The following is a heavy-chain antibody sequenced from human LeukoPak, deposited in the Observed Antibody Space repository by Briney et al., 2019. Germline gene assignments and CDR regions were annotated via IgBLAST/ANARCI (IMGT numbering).Heavy chain of an antibody. J-gene: IGHJ3*02. CDR1: GFTFSSYW. V-gene: IGHV3-74*01. CDR2: INSDGSST. Sequence: PGGSLRLSCAASGFTFSSYWMHWVRQAPGKGLVWVSRINSDGSSTTYADSVKGRFTISRDNAKNTLYLQMNSLGAEDTAVYYCARDYTIFGVVIIRNDAFDIWGHGTMVTVSS. D-gene: IGHD3-3*01. CDR3: ARDYTIFGVVIIRNDAFDI.